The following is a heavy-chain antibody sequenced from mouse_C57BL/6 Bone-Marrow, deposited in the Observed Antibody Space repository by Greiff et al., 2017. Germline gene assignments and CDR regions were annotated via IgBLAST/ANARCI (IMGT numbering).Heavy chain of an antibody. J-gene: IGHJ2*01. CDR3: GGGITTVVAHFDY. V-gene: IGHV1-59*01. CDR1: GYTFTSYW. CDR2: IDPSDSYT. D-gene: IGHD1-1*01. Sequence: VQLQQPGAELVRPGTSVKLSCKASGYTFTSYWMHWVKQRPGQGLEWIGVIDPSDSYTNYNQKFKGKATLTVDTSSSTAYMQLSSLTSEDSAVYYCGGGITTVVAHFDYWGQGTTRTVSS.